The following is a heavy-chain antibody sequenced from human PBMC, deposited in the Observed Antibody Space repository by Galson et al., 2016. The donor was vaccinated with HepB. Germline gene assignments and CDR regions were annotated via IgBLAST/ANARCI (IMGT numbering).Heavy chain of an antibody. D-gene: IGHD3-22*01. CDR3: AKHTSDASSVDDYVYYFDD. Sequence: SLRLSCAASGFTFSKYLMGWVRQAPGKGLEWVSAIGGGGGSTYYADSVKGRFTISRDNSKNTLYLQMNSLRAGDTALYYCAKHTSDASSVDDYVYYFDDRGQGTLVTFSS. CDR1: GFTFSKYL. CDR2: IGGGGGST. V-gene: IGHV3-23*01. J-gene: IGHJ4*02.